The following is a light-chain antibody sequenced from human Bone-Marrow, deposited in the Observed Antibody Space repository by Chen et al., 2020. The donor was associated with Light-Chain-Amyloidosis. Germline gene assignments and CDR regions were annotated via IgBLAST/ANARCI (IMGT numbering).Light chain of an antibody. Sequence: QSALTQPASVSGSPGQSITISCTGTSSDVGSYNLVSWYQQHPGKAPKLMIYEVSKRPSGVSNRFSCSKSGNTASLTISGLQAEDEADYYCCSYAGSSTLGVFGGGTKLTVL. J-gene: IGLJ3*02. CDR3: CSYAGSSTLGV. CDR1: SSDVGSYNL. V-gene: IGLV2-23*02. CDR2: EVS.